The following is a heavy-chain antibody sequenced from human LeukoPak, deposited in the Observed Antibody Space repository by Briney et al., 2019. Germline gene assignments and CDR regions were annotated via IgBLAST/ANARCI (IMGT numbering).Heavy chain of an antibody. CDR1: RFTFSSYS. Sequence: PGGCLSLSCAASRFTFSSYSMIWVRRAPGKGLEWVSSISSSGTYIYYADSLKGRFTISRDNAANSLYLQMNSLRAEDTAVYYCARHLLSGDFWGIDYWGQGTLVTVSS. J-gene: IGHJ4*02. CDR3: ARHLLSGDFWGIDY. V-gene: IGHV3-21*01. D-gene: IGHD3-16*01. CDR2: ISSSGTYI.